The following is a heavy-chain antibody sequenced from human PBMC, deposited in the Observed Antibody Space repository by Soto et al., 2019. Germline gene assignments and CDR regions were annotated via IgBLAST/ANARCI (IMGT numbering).Heavy chain of an antibody. Sequence: QVQLVQSGAEVKKPGSSVKVSCKASGGTFSNYAISWVRQAPGQGLEWVGGIIPISGTANYAQKFQGRVTITAGEYTSTAYMELSSLRSEDTAVYYCARSQGSSTSLENYYYYYYGMDVWGQGTTVTVSS. CDR1: GGTFSNYA. V-gene: IGHV1-69*01. D-gene: IGHD2-2*01. J-gene: IGHJ6*02. CDR3: ARSQGSSTSLENYYYYYYGMDV. CDR2: IIPISGTA.